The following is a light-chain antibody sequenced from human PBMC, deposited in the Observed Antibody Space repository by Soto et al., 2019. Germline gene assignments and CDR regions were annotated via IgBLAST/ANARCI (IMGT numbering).Light chain of an antibody. J-gene: IGKJ4*01. V-gene: IGKV1-17*03. Sequence: DIQMTQSPSAMSASVGDRVTITCRASQGISNYLAWFQQKPGKVPKRLIYAASSLQSGVHSKFNSSVSGTQFTHAISSLQPEDFATYYSLPHNRYPLTFGRGTKMQIK. CDR2: AAS. CDR3: LPHNRYPLT. CDR1: QGISNY.